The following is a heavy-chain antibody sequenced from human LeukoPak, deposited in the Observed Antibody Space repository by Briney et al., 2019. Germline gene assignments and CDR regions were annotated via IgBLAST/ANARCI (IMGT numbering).Heavy chain of an antibody. Sequence: ASVKVSCKTSGYTFTSYGISWVRQAPGQGLEWMGWISAYNGNTNYAQKLQGRVTMTTDTSTSTAYMELRSLRSDDTAVYYCARDRRDGYKREYFQHWGQGTLVTVSS. CDR1: GYTFTSYG. CDR2: ISAYNGNT. V-gene: IGHV1-18*01. CDR3: ARDRRDGYKREYFQH. D-gene: IGHD5-24*01. J-gene: IGHJ1*01.